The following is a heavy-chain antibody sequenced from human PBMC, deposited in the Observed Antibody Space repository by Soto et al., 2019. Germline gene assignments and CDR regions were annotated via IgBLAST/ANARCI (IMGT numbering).Heavy chain of an antibody. Sequence: QVQLVQSGAEVKKPGSSVKVSCKASGGTFSSYAISWVRQAPGQGLEWMGGIIPIFGTANYAQKFQGRVTIXXDXSXXTAYMELSSLRSEDTAVYYCARIGDDYGDYDWFDPWGQGTLVTVSS. CDR1: GGTFSSYA. D-gene: IGHD4-17*01. J-gene: IGHJ5*02. CDR3: ARIGDDYGDYDWFDP. CDR2: IIPIFGTA. V-gene: IGHV1-69*12.